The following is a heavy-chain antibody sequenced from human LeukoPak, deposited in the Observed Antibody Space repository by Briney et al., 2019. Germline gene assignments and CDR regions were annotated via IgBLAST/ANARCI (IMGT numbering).Heavy chain of an antibody. CDR1: GFTFSSYA. D-gene: IGHD2-15*01. CDR2: ISYDGSNK. Sequence: GGSLRLSCAASGFTFSSYAMHWVRQAPGKGLEWVAVISYDGSNKYYADSVKGRFTISRDNSKNTLYLQMNSLSAEDTAVYYCAREDCSGGSCYGQFDYWGQGTLVTVSS. J-gene: IGHJ4*02. V-gene: IGHV3-30*04. CDR3: AREDCSGGSCYGQFDY.